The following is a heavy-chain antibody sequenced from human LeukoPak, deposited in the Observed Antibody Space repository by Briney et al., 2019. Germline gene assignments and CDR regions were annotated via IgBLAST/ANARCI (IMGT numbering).Heavy chain of an antibody. CDR1: GGTFISYA. CDR2: IIPIFGTA. J-gene: IGHJ4*02. Sequence: SVKVSCKDSGGTFISYAISWVRQAPGQGLEWMGGIIPIFGTANYAQKFQGRVTITADESTSTAYMELSSLRSEDTAVYYCARNGIAVAGTPQLGIFDYWGQGTLVTVSS. V-gene: IGHV1-69*13. D-gene: IGHD6-19*01. CDR3: ARNGIAVAGTPQLGIFDY.